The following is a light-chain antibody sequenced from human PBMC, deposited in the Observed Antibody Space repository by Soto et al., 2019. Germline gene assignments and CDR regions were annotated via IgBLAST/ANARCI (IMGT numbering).Light chain of an antibody. CDR3: SSYTTSSTLYV. Sequence: QSVLTQPPSASGTPGQRVTISCSGGSSNIGTNAVNWYQQLPGTAPKLLIYNNNQRPSGVPDRFSGSKSGTSASLAISGLQAEDEADYYCSSYTTSSTLYVFGTGSKVTVL. V-gene: IGLV1-44*01. CDR2: NNN. CDR1: SSNIGTNA. J-gene: IGLJ1*01.